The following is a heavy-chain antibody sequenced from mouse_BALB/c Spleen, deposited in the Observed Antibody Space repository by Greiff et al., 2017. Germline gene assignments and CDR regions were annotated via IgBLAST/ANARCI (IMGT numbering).Heavy chain of an antibody. J-gene: IGHJ3*01. V-gene: IGHV5-17*02. CDR1: GFTFSSFG. CDR2: ISSGSSTI. Sequence: EVKLQESGGGLVQPGGSRKLSCAASGFTFSSFGMHWVRQAPEKGLEWVAYISSGSSTIYYADTVKGRFTISRDNPKNTLFLQMTSLRSEDTAMYYCASFYRSAWFAYWGQGTLVTVSA. CDR3: ASFYRSAWFAY. D-gene: IGHD2-14*01.